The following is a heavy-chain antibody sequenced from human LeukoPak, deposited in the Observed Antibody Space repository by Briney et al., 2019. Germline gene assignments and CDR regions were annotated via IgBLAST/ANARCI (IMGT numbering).Heavy chain of an antibody. CDR2: ISSSGSTI. CDR1: GFTFSDYY. V-gene: IGHV3-11*01. CDR3: ARASGLLWFGELSPECFDY. D-gene: IGHD3-10*01. Sequence: RGSLRLSCAASGFTFSDYYMSWIRQAPGKGLEWVSYISSSGSTIYYADSVKGRFTISRDNTKNSLYLQMNSLRAEDTAVYYCARASGLLWFGELSPECFDYWGQGTLVTVSS. J-gene: IGHJ4*02.